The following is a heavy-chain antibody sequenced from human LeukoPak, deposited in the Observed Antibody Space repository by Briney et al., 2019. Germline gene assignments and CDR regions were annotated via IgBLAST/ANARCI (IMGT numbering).Heavy chain of an antibody. J-gene: IGHJ4*02. D-gene: IGHD6-19*01. CDR2: IFYNGSP. CDR3: ARDESGWYSSD. Sequence: SETLSLTCTVSGGSITGYHWSWIRQPPGKGLEWIGNIFYNGSPNSDPSLKSRVTISVDTSKNQFSLKLSSVTAADTAVYYCARDESGWYSSDWGQGTLVTVSS. CDR1: GGSITGYH. V-gene: IGHV4-59*12.